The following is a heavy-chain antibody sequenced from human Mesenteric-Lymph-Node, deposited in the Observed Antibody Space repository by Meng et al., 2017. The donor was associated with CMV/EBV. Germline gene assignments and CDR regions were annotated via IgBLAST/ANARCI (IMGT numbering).Heavy chain of an antibody. D-gene: IGHD3-10*01. V-gene: IGHV3-43D*03. Sequence: GGSLRLSCAASGFTFDDYAMHWVRQAPGKGLEWVSLISWDGGSGYYADSVKGRFTISRDNSKNTVFLQMNSLRSDDTAIYYCAKDEQWFGQSFPDYWGQGTAVTVSS. CDR3: AKDEQWFGQSFPDY. CDR1: GFTFDDYA. CDR2: ISWDGGSG. J-gene: IGHJ4*02.